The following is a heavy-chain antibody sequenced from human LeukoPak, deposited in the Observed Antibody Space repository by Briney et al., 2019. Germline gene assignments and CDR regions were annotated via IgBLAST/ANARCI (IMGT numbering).Heavy chain of an antibody. CDR2: INHSGST. Sequence: SETLSLTCAVYGGSFSGYYWSWIRQPPGKGLEWIGEINHSGSTNYNPSLKSRVTIPVDTSKNQFSLKLSSVTAADTAVYYCARGRWLQFRYFDYWGQGTLVTVSS. V-gene: IGHV4-34*01. J-gene: IGHJ4*02. CDR3: ARGRWLQFRYFDY. CDR1: GGSFSGYY. D-gene: IGHD5-24*01.